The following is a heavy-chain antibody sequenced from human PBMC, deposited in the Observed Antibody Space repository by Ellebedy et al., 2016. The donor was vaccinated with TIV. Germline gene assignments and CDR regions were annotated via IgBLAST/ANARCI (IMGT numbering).Heavy chain of an antibody. CDR1: GGTFSSYA. D-gene: IGHD1-14*01. Sequence: SVKVSCXASGGTFSSYAISWVRQAPGQGLEWMGGIIPIFGTANYAQKFQGRVTITADESTSTAYMELSSLRSEDTAVYYCARDNPRASYWYFDLWGRGTLVTVSS. CDR3: ARDNPRASYWYFDL. V-gene: IGHV1-69*13. J-gene: IGHJ2*01. CDR2: IIPIFGTA.